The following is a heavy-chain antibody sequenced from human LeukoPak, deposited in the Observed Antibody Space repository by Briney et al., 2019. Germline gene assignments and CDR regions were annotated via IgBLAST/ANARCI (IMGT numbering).Heavy chain of an antibody. CDR3: AKGQQLDY. D-gene: IGHD6-13*01. CDR2: ISYDGSNK. V-gene: IGHV3-30-3*01. J-gene: IGHJ4*02. Sequence: GRSLRLSCAASGFTFSSYPMHWVRQAPGKGLEWVAVISYDGSNKYYADSVKGRFTISRDNSKNTLYLQMNSLRAEDTAVYYCAKGQQLDYWGQGTLVTVSS. CDR1: GFTFSSYP.